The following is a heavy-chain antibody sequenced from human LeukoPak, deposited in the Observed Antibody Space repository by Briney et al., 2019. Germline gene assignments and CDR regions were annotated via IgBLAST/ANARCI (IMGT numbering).Heavy chain of an antibody. CDR3: ARVLIRELLGPADY. CDR1: GGSFSSGYY. D-gene: IGHD1-26*01. CDR2: IYHSGST. V-gene: IGHV4-38-2*01. J-gene: IGHJ4*02. Sequence: SETLSLTCAVYGGSFSSGYYWGWIRQPPGKGLEWIGSIYHSGSTYYNPSLKSRVTISVDTSKNQFSLKLSSVTAADTAVYYCARVLIRELLGPADYWGQGTLVTVSS.